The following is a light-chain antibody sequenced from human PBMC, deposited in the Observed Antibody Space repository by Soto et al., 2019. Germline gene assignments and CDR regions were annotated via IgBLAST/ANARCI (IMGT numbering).Light chain of an antibody. Sequence: QSVLTQPASVSGSPGQSITISCTGSSSDVGYYIFVSWYQQHPGKAPKLMIYEVSKRPSGVPDRFSGSKSGNTASLTVSGLQAEDEADYYCSSYAGSNNWVFGGGTKLTVL. J-gene: IGLJ3*02. CDR3: SSYAGSNNWV. CDR2: EVS. CDR1: SSDVGYYIF. V-gene: IGLV2-8*01.